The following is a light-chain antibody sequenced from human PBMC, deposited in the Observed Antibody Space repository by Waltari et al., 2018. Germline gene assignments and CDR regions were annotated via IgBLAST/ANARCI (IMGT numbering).Light chain of an antibody. CDR3: QVWDGSSDHSVV. CDR1: NIGSKS. Sequence: SYVLTQPPSVSVAPGKTAKITCGGNNIGSKSVHWYQQKPGQAPVLVINYDSDRPSGMPGRVTGSNSGNTATLTISRVEAGDEADYYCQVWDGSSDHSVVFGGGTKLTVL. V-gene: IGLV3-21*04. J-gene: IGLJ2*01. CDR2: YDS.